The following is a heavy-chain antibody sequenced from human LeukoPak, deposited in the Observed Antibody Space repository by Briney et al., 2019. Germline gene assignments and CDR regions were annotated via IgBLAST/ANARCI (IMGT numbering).Heavy chain of an antibody. CDR2: INDSGGT. CDR1: GGSFTSCY. Sequence: PSETLSLTCAVYGGSFTSCYWSWLRQPPGEGLEWIGEINDSGGTTYNPSLKSRVIMSIDTSKNQFSLKLTSVTAADTAVYYCARGFSHWGQGTLVTVSS. V-gene: IGHV4-34*01. CDR3: ARGFSH. J-gene: IGHJ4*02.